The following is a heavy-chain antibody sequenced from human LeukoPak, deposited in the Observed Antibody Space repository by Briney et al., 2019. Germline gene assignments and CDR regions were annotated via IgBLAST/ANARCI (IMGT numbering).Heavy chain of an antibody. D-gene: IGHD6-19*01. CDR1: GGTFSSYA. CDR3: ARGPIYSSGWYLPKYNWFDP. Sequence: SVKVSCTASGGTFSSYAISWVRQAPGQGLEWMGGIIPIFGTANYAQKFQGRVTITADESTSTAYMELSSLRSEDTAVYYCARGPIYSSGWYLPKYNWFDPWGQGTLVTVSS. V-gene: IGHV1-69*13. CDR2: IIPIFGTA. J-gene: IGHJ5*02.